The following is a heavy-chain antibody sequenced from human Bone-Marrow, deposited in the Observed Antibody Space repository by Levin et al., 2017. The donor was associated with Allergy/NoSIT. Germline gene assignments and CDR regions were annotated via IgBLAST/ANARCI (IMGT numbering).Heavy chain of an antibody. D-gene: IGHD2-8*01. CDR3: ARDCTNGVCSPDY. Sequence: PGESLKISCAASGFTFSSYWMSWVHQAPGKGLEWVANIKQDGSEKYYADSVKGRFTISRDNAKNSLYLQMNSLRAEDTAVYYCARDCTNGVCSPDYWGQGTLVTVSS. CDR2: IKQDGSEK. CDR1: GFTFSSYW. J-gene: IGHJ4*02. V-gene: IGHV3-7*01.